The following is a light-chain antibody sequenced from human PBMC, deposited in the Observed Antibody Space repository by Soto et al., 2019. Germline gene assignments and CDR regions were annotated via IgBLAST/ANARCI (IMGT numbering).Light chain of an antibody. J-gene: IGKJ4*01. V-gene: IGKV3D-11*02. CDR3: QQRRSSLT. CDR2: DVS. Sequence: TVLTQSPATLSLSPAERATLSCRASQSVDTYLAWYQQKSGRAPRLLIYDVSKRATGIPPRFSGSGARTDFTLTISSLEPEDSATYYCQQRRSSLTFGGGTKVDIK. CDR1: QSVDTY.